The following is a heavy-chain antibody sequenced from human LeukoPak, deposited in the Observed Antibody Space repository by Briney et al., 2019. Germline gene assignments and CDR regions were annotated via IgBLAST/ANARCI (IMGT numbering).Heavy chain of an antibody. CDR2: IYSEGTT. J-gene: IGHJ3*02. CDR1: GFTVSMNY. Sequence: GGSLRLSCAASGFTVSMNYMSWVRQAPGKGLEWVSVIYSEGTTYYADSVKGRFTISRDNSKNTLYLQMNSLRAEDTAVYYCARDLGFSPTGGDIWGQGTMVTVSS. D-gene: IGHD7-27*01. CDR3: ARDLGFSPTGGDI. V-gene: IGHV3-53*05.